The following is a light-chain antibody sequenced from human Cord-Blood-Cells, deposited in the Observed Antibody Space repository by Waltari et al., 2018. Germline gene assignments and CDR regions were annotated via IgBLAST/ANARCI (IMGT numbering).Light chain of an antibody. Sequence: DPQMPQPPSTQYASVEDRVTITCRASQSISSWLAWYQQKPGKAPKLLIYDASSLESGVPSRFSGSGSGTEFTLTISSLQPDDFATYYCQQYNSYSSYTFGQGTKLEIK. V-gene: IGKV1-5*01. CDR1: QSISSW. J-gene: IGKJ2*01. CDR3: QQYNSYSSYT. CDR2: DAS.